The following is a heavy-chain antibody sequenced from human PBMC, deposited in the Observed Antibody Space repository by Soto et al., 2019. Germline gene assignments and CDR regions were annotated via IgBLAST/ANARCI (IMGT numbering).Heavy chain of an antibody. Sequence: EVQLLESGGGLVQPGGSLRLSCAASGFSFSNYAMSWVRQAPGKGLEWVSGISGSAGTTYYADSLKGRFTISRDNSKNTLYLQMNSLRAEDTPVYYCANWGTSGSDYWGQGTLVTVSS. D-gene: IGHD2-2*01. J-gene: IGHJ4*02. CDR1: GFSFSNYA. CDR2: ISGSAGTT. V-gene: IGHV3-23*01. CDR3: ANWGTSGSDY.